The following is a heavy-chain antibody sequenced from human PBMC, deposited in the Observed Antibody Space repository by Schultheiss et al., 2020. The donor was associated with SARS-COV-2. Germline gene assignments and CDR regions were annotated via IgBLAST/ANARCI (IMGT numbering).Heavy chain of an antibody. CDR2: IYTSGST. J-gene: IGHJ4*02. D-gene: IGHD1-26*01. Sequence: SETLSLTCAVYGGSFSGYYWSWIRQPAGKGLEWIGRIYTSGSTNYNPSLKSRVTISVDTSKNQFSLKLSSVTAADTAVYYCARRARIVGATANYYFDYWGQGTLVTVSS. V-gene: IGHV4-59*10. CDR1: GGSFSGYY. CDR3: ARRARIVGATANYYFDY.